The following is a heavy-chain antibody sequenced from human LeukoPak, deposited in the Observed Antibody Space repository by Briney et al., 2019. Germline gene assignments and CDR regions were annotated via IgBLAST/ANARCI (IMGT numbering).Heavy chain of an antibody. J-gene: IGHJ5*02. V-gene: IGHV4-38-2*02. D-gene: IGHD3-10*01. CDR2: IYHSGST. Sequence: KPSETLSLTCTVSGYSISSGYYWGWIRQPPGKGLEWIGSIYHSGSTYYNPSLKSRVTISVDTSKNQFSLKLSSVTAADTAVYYCAKEFRLRGPWGQGTLVTVSS. CDR1: GYSISSGYY. CDR3: AKEFRLRGP.